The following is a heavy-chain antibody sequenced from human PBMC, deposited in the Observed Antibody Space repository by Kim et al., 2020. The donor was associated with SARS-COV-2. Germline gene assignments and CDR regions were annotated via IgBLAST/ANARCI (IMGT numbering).Heavy chain of an antibody. CDR1: GYTFTSYD. D-gene: IGHD6-19*01. CDR3: AKGYSSGWFLKKYYFDY. J-gene: IGHJ4*02. Sequence: ASVKVSCKASGYTFTSYDINWVRQATGQGLEWMGWMNPNSGNTGYAQKFQGRVTMTRNTSISTAYMELSSLRSEDTAVYYCAKGYSSGWFLKKYYFDYWGQGTLVTVSS. V-gene: IGHV1-8*01. CDR2: MNPNSGNT.